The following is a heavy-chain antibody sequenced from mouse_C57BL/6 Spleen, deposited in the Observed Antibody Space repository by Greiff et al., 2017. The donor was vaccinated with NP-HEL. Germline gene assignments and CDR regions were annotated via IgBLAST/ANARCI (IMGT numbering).Heavy chain of an antibody. V-gene: IGHV1-64*01. CDR2: IHPNSGST. CDR3: ARNPTTVVAPSYAMDY. CDR1: GYTFTSYW. D-gene: IGHD1-1*01. J-gene: IGHJ4*01. Sequence: VQLQQPGAELVKPGASVKLSCKASGYTFTSYWMHWVKQRPGQGLEWIGMIHPNSGSTNYNEKFKSKATLNVDKSSSTAYMQLSSLTSEDSAVYYCARNPTTVVAPSYAMDYWGQGTSVTVSS.